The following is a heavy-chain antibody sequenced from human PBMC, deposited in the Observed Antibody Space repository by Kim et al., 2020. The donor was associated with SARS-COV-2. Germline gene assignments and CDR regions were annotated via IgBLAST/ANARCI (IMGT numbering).Heavy chain of an antibody. Sequence: ASVKVSCKASGFTFINFPIHWVRQAPGQSLEWMGWNNPANGNTKYSQKFRGRVTFTRDTSASTAYMELRSLTSEDTAIYYCATVSEHFYDSVGFYDWGQG. CDR2: NNPANGNT. CDR3: ATVSEHFYDSVGFYD. CDR1: GFTFINFP. V-gene: IGHV1-3*01. J-gene: IGHJ4*02. D-gene: IGHD3-3*02.